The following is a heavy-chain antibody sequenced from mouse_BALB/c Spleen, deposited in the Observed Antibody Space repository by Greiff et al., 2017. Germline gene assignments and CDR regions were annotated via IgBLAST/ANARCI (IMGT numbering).Heavy chain of an antibody. CDR3: ARHMAFYAMDY. D-gene: IGHD1-1*02. V-gene: IGHV5-12-2*01. J-gene: IGHJ4*01. CDR1: GFTFSSYT. Sequence: EVQLVESGGGLVQPGGSLKLSCAASGFTFSSYTMSWVRQTPEKRLEWVAYISNGGGSTYYPDTVKGRFTISRDNAKNTLYLQMSSLKSEDTAMYYCARHMAFYAMDYWGQGTSVTVSS. CDR2: ISNGGGST.